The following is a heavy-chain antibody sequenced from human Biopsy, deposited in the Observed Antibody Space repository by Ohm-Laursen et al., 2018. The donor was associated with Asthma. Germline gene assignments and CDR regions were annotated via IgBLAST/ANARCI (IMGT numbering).Heavy chain of an antibody. D-gene: IGHD2-15*01. V-gene: IGHV3-53*01. CDR3: AGGDSGGWSHYYFDY. Sequence: GSLRLSCTATGFTVSRDHMFWVRQAPGKGLEWVSVIYSGGTSHTADSVRGRFTISRDFSKNTLHLQMHSLRVEDTAVYYCAGGDSGGWSHYYFDYWGQGTLVTVSS. J-gene: IGHJ4*02. CDR1: GFTVSRDH. CDR2: IYSGGTS.